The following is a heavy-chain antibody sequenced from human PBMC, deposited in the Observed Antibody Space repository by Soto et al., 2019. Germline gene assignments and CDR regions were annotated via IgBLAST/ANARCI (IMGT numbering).Heavy chain of an antibody. CDR1: GFTFSSYW. J-gene: IGHJ5*02. Sequence: PGGSLRLSCAASGFTFSSYWMSWVRQAPGKGLEWVANIKQDGSEKYYVDSVKGRFTISRDNAKNSLYLQMNSLRAEDTAVYYCARYYFYTARDSWFDPWGQGTLVTVSS. CDR2: IKQDGSEK. CDR3: ARYYFYTARDSWFDP. V-gene: IGHV3-7*01. D-gene: IGHD5-18*01.